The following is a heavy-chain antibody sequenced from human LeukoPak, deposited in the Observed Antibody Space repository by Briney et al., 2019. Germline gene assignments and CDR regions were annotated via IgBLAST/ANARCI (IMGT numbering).Heavy chain of an antibody. V-gene: IGHV4-39*01. CDR2: IYYNGST. CDR3: ARHKDYYYSYMDV. J-gene: IGHJ6*03. Sequence: PSETLSLTCSVSGDSISTSSYYWGWIRQPPGKGLEWIGTIYYNGSTYYNPSLTSRVTISVDTSKNQFSLKLSSVTAADTAVYYCARHKDYYYSYMDVWGKGTTVTISS. CDR1: GDSISTSSYY.